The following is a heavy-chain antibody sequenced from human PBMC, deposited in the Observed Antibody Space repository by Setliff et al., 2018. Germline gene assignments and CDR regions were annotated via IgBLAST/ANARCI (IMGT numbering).Heavy chain of an antibody. CDR1: AYIFTNHY. CDR2: ISPNSGNT. J-gene: IGHJ6*03. V-gene: IGHV1-2*02. D-gene: IGHD1-26*01. CDR3: ARDSTGSDLYEFQYMDV. Sequence: VASVKVSCKASAYIFTNHYIHWIRQAPGQGLEWMGWISPNSGNTMYAQKFQTRVTMTRDTSISTAYLDLTSLRSDDTAIYYCARDSTGSDLYEFQYMDVWGKGTPVTVSS.